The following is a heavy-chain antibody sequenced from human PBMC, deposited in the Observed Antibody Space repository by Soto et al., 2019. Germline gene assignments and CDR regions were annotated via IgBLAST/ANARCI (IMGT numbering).Heavy chain of an antibody. J-gene: IGHJ3*02. CDR3: ARHHGDYYDAFDI. Sequence: SETLSLTCTVSGGSISSGGYYWNWIRQHPGKGLEWNGYIYYNGNTYYNPSLKSRVTISADTSKNQFSLKLSSVTATDTAVYYCARHHGDYYDAFDIWGQGTMVTVSS. D-gene: IGHD1-26*01. V-gene: IGHV4-39*01. CDR1: GGSISSGGYY. CDR2: IYYNGNT.